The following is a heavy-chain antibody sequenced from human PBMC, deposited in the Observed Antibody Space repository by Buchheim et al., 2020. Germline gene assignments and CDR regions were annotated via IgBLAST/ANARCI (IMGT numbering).Heavy chain of an antibody. CDR1: GGSFSGYY. Sequence: QVQLQQWGAGLLKPSETLSLTCAVYGGSFSGYYWSWIRQPPGKGLEWIGEINHSGSTNYNPSLKSRVTISVDTSKNQFSLKLSSVTAADTAVYYCARGRAGFWSGYYKRTFDPWGQGTL. CDR3: ARGRAGFWSGYYKRTFDP. V-gene: IGHV4-34*01. CDR2: INHSGST. J-gene: IGHJ5*02. D-gene: IGHD3-3*01.